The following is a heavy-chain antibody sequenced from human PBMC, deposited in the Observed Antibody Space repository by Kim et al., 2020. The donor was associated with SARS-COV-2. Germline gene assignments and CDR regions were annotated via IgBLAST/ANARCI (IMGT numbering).Heavy chain of an antibody. CDR3: GRASSTSCDY. Sequence: SPNYADSVKGRFTISRDNAKNTLFMQMNSLRAEDTAVYYCGRASSTSCDYWGQGTLVTVSS. CDR2: SP. V-gene: IGHV3-74*01. J-gene: IGHJ4*01. D-gene: IGHD2-2*01.